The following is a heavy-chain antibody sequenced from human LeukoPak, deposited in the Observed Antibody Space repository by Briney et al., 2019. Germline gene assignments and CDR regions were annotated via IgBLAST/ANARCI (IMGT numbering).Heavy chain of an antibody. V-gene: IGHV1-8*03. CDR2: VNPNSGNT. Sequence: ASVKVSCKASGYTFTSYDINWVRQATGQGLEWMGWVNPNSGNTGYAQKFQGRVTITRNTSISTAYMELSSLRSEDTAVYYCARGDVGATDFDYWGQGTLVTVSS. CDR1: GYTFTSYD. J-gene: IGHJ4*02. CDR3: ARGDVGATDFDY. D-gene: IGHD1-26*01.